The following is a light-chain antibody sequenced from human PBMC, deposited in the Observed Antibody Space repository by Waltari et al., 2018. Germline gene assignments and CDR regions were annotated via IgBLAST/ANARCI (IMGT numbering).Light chain of an antibody. CDR2: DAS. Sequence: EIVFTHSPGTLSLAPGARATISCRASQSVSKYLAWYQQKPGQAPRLLIYDASTRATGIPDRFSGSGSGTDFSLTISRLEPEDFAVYYCQKYVSLPATFGQGTKVEIK. V-gene: IGKV3-20*01. CDR3: QKYVSLPAT. J-gene: IGKJ1*01. CDR1: QSVSKY.